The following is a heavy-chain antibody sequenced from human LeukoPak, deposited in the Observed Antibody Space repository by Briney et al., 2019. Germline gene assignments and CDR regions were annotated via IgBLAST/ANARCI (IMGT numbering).Heavy chain of an antibody. CDR3: ARDSGRYYGSGSYPWFDP. J-gene: IGHJ5*02. CDR1: GGSISSYY. Sequence: SETLSLTCTVSGGSISSYYWSWIRQPPGKGLEWIGYIYYSGSTNYNPSLKSRVTISVDTSKNQFSLKLSSLTAADTAVYYCARDSGRYYGSGSYPWFDPWGQGTLVTVSS. D-gene: IGHD3-10*01. CDR2: IYYSGST. V-gene: IGHV4-59*01.